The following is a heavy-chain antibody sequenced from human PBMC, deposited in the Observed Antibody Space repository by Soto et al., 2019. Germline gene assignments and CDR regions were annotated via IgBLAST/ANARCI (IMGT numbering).Heavy chain of an antibody. CDR3: AHRRAYTYGFEY. Sequence: PSETLSLACTVSGGSISSYYWSWIRQPPGKGLEWIGYIYYSGSTNYNPSLKSRVTISVDTSKNQVVLTMTNMDPVDTATYYCAHRRAYTYGFEYWGPGTLVTVSS. D-gene: IGHD5-18*01. V-gene: IGHV4-59*01. CDR2: IYYSGST. J-gene: IGHJ4*02. CDR1: GGSISSYY.